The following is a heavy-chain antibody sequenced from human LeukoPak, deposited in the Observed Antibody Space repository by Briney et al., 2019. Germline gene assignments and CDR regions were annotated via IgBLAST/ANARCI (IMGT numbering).Heavy chain of an antibody. CDR1: GGTFSSYA. Sequence: GSSVKVSCKASGGTFSSYATSWVRQAPGQGLEWMGGIIPIFGTANYAQKFQGRVTITADESTSTAYMELSSLRSEDTAVYYCARNRDYGDEYRFDYWGQGTLVTVSS. V-gene: IGHV1-69*01. CDR2: IIPIFGTA. CDR3: ARNRDYGDEYRFDY. D-gene: IGHD4-17*01. J-gene: IGHJ4*02.